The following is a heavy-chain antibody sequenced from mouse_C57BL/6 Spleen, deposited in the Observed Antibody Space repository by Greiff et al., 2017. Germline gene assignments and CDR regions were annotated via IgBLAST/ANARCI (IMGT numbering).Heavy chain of an antibody. D-gene: IGHD2-2*01. CDR2: INPNNGGT. J-gene: IGHJ4*01. V-gene: IGHV1-18*01. Sequence: EVMLVESGPELVKPGASVKIPCKASGYTFTDYNMDWVKQSHGKSLEWIGDINPNNGGTIYNQKFKGKATLTVDKSSSTAYMELRSLTSEDTAVYYCARSLWLRRDYYAMDYWGQGTSVTVSS. CDR3: ARSLWLRRDYYAMDY. CDR1: GYTFTDYN.